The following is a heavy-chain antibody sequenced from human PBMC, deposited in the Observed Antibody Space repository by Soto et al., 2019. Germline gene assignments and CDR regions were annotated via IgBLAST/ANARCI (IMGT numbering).Heavy chain of an antibody. D-gene: IGHD1-1*01. Sequence: PSQTLSLTCAISGDSVPSNSAAWNGIRQSPSRGLEWLGRTYYRSKWYNDYAVSVKSRITINPDTSKNQFSLQLNSVTPEDTAVYYCARDRLERRDWADAFDIWGQGTMVTVSS. J-gene: IGHJ3*02. V-gene: IGHV6-1*01. CDR1: GDSVPSNSAA. CDR3: ARDRLERRDWADAFDI. CDR2: TYYRSKWYN.